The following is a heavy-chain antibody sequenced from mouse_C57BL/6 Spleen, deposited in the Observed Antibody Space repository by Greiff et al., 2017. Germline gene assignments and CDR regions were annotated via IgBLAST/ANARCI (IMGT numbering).Heavy chain of an antibody. V-gene: IGHV5-12*01. CDR2: ISNGGGST. J-gene: IGHJ4*01. CDR1: GFTFSDYY. CDR3: ASLIMDY. Sequence: EVKVVESGGGLVQPGGSLKLSCAASGFTFSDYYMYWVRQTPEKRLEWVAYISNGGGSTYYPDTVKGRFTISRDNAKNTLYLQMSRLKSEDTAMYYCASLIMDYWGQGTSVTVSS.